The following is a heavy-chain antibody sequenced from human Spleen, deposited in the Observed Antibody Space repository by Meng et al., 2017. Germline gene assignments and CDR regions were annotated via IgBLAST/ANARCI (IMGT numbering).Heavy chain of an antibody. CDR3: ARDRYSWTPTGPFDP. CDR1: GDSIGSTPYY. V-gene: IGHV4-39*07. J-gene: IGHJ5*02. Sequence: GSLRLSCTVSGDSIGSTPYYWGWIRQPPGKGLEWIGSISYSGSTYYNPSLRSRVTISVDTSKNQFSLKLNSVTAADTAVYYCARDRYSWTPTGPFDPWGQGILVTVSS. D-gene: IGHD1-1*01. CDR2: ISYSGST.